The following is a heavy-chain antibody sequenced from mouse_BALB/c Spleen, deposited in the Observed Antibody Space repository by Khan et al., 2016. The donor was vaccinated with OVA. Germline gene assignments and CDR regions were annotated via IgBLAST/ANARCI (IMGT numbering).Heavy chain of an antibody. CDR3: ANHGSSSAWLTY. CDR1: GYTFTSYW. D-gene: IGHD1-1*01. CDR2: INPSTGYT. Sequence: QIQLVQSGAELAKPGASVKMSCKASGYTFTSYWMHWVKQRPGQGLEWIGYINPSTGYTEYNPRFKDKATLTADKSSSTAYMQLSSLTSEESAVNYSANHGSSSAWLTYWGEGTLVIVSA. V-gene: IGHV1-7*01. J-gene: IGHJ3*01.